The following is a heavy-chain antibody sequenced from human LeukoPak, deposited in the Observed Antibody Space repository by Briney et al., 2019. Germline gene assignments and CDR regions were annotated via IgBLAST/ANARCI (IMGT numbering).Heavy chain of an antibody. D-gene: IGHD4-11*01. CDR1: GYTFTNYG. CDR2: ISAYNGYT. V-gene: IGHV1-18*01. Sequence: VKXSCKTSGYTFTNYGVSWVRQAPGQGLEWMGWISAYNGYTNYAQKLQVRVTMTTDTSTSTAYMELRSLTSDDTAVYYCARDKAVTTELTQYFQHWGQGTLVTVSS. CDR3: ARDKAVTTELTQYFQH. J-gene: IGHJ1*01.